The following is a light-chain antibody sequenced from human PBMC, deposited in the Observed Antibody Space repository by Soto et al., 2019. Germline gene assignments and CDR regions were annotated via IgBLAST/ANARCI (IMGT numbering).Light chain of an antibody. V-gene: IGKV1-5*01. J-gene: IGKJ5*01. CDR1: QTIGSW. Sequence: IQMTHSPSTLSASVGDRVTVTCRASQTIGSWLAWYQQKPGRAPKLLIFDASSLESGVPSRFSGNGSGTEFTLTISGLQPDDFATYYCQQYYSYSITFGQGTRLEIK. CDR2: DAS. CDR3: QQYYSYSIT.